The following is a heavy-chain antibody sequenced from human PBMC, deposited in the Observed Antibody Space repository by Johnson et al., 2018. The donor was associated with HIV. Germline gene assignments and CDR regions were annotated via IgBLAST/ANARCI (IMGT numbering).Heavy chain of an antibody. CDR1: GFTFSSYG. Sequence: QVQLVESGGGVVQPGRSLRLSCAASGFTFSSYGMHWVRQAPGKGLEWVAVIWYDGSNKYYADSVEDRFTISRDNSKNTLYLQMNSLRAEDTAVYYCAKDQDCGGDCYPDAFDIWGQGTMVTVSS. CDR3: AKDQDCGGDCYPDAFDI. D-gene: IGHD2-21*02. V-gene: IGHV3-33*06. J-gene: IGHJ3*02. CDR2: IWYDGSNK.